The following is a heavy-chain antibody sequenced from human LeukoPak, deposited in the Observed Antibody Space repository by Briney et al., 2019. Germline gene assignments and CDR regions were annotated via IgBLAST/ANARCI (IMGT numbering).Heavy chain of an antibody. CDR2: IYYTGNT. D-gene: IGHD5-18*01. Sequence: KPSETLSLTCTVSGGSISSSGYYWGWIRQSPGRGLERIGTIYYTGNTYYNPSLKSRVIITVDMFKNQFSLKLSSVTVADTAVYYCARHPGYSYGYSGDYWGQGTLVTVSS. J-gene: IGHJ4*02. V-gene: IGHV4-39*01. CDR3: ARHPGYSYGYSGDY. CDR1: GGSISSSGYY.